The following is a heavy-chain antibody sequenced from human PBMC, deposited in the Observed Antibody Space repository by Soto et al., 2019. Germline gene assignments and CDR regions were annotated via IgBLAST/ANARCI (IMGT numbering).Heavy chain of an antibody. CDR1: GFTFSDYY. J-gene: IGHJ6*03. CDR3: ARVPQPYYSNYSLPAWVNYYYYMDV. V-gene: IGHV3-11*01. Sequence: GGSLRLSCAASGFTFSDYYMSWIRQAPGKGLEWVSYISSSGSTIYYADSVKGRFTISRDNAKNSLYLQMNSLRAEDTAVYYCARVPQPYYSNYSLPAWVNYYYYMDVWGKGTTVTVSS. CDR2: ISSSGSTI. D-gene: IGHD4-4*01.